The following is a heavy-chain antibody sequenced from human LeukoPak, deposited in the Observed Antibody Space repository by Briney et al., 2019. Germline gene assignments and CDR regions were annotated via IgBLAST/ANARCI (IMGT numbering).Heavy chain of an antibody. D-gene: IGHD4/OR15-4a*01. Sequence: PSETLSLTCTVSGGSISSYYWSWIRQPPGKGLEWIGYIYYSGSTNYNPSLKSRVTISLDTSENQFSLKLSSVTAADTAVYYCARRPGEYGGNDFDYWGQGTLVTVSS. V-gene: IGHV4-59*08. J-gene: IGHJ4*02. CDR3: ARRPGEYGGNDFDY. CDR2: IYYSGST. CDR1: GGSISSYY.